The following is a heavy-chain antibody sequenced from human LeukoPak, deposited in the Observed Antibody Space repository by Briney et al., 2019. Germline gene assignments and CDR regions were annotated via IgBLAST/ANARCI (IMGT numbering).Heavy chain of an antibody. J-gene: IGHJ1*01. V-gene: IGHV1-2*02. D-gene: IGHD3-22*01. CDR1: GYTFTGYY. Sequence: ASVKLSCKASGYTFTGYYMHWVRQAPGQGLEWMGSINPKSGDTNYAQKVQGRGSMTRDTSSSTAYMELSRLRSDDTAMYYCARGYYHGTDFQHFRHWGQDTLVTVPS. CDR2: INPKSGDT. CDR3: ARGYYHGTDFQHFRH.